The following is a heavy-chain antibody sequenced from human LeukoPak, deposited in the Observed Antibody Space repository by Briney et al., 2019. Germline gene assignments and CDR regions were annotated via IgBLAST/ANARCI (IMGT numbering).Heavy chain of an antibody. J-gene: IGHJ4*02. Sequence: GGSLRLSCAASGFTFSSYSMNWVRQAPGKGLEWVSYISSSSSTIYYADSVKGRFTISRDNAKNSLYLQMNSLRAEDTAVYYCARNPEPRYYDFWSGYYFFDYWGQGTLVTVSS. CDR2: ISSSSSTI. D-gene: IGHD3-3*01. CDR1: GFTFSSYS. CDR3: ARNPEPRYYDFWSGYYFFDY. V-gene: IGHV3-48*01.